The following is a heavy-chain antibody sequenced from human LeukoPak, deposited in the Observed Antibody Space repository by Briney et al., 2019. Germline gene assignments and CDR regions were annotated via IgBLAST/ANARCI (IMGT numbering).Heavy chain of an antibody. CDR3: ARRKTTSGASGDAYDF. Sequence: GSLRLSCAVSGFTFSYYYIDWVRQAPGKGLEWVGRSRNKANRFTTQYAASVQGRFSVSRDDSKNSLSLQMNSLTTEDTAVYYCARRKTTSGASGDAYDFWGQGTMVTVSS. D-gene: IGHD3-10*01. J-gene: IGHJ3*01. CDR1: GFTFSYYY. V-gene: IGHV3-72*01. CDR2: SRNKANRFTT.